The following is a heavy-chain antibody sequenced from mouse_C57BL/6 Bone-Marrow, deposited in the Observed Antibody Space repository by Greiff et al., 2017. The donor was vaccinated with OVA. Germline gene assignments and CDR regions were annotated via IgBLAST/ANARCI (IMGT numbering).Heavy chain of an antibody. CDR1: GYTFTDYY. Sequence: QVQLQQSGAELVRPGASVKLSCKASGYTFTDYYINWVKQRPGQGLEWIARIYPGSGNTYYNEKFKGKATLTAEKSSSTAYMQLSSLTSEDSAVYFCARVDGYYEGYWGQGTTLTVSS. D-gene: IGHD2-3*01. J-gene: IGHJ2*01. V-gene: IGHV1-76*01. CDR2: IYPGSGNT. CDR3: ARVDGYYEGY.